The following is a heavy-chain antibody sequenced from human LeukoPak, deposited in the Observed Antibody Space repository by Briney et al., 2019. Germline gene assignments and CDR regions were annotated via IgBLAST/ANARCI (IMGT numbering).Heavy chain of an antibody. CDR2: ISSSSSYI. D-gene: IGHD5-18*01. CDR1: GFTFGSYS. J-gene: IGHJ6*03. CDR3: ARDQWLQSDYYMDV. Sequence: GGSLRLSCAASGFTFGSYSMNWVRQAPGKGLEWVSFISSSSSYIYYAESMKGRFTISRDNAKYSLYLRMNSLRAEDTAVYYCARDQWLQSDYYMDVWGKGTTVTVSS. V-gene: IGHV3-21*01.